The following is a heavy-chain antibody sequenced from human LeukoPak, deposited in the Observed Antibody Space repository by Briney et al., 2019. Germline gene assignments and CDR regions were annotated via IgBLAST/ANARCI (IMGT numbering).Heavy chain of an antibody. CDR2: ISSSSSYI. V-gene: IGHV3-21*01. Sequence: PGGSLRLSCAASGFTFSSYSMNWVRQAPGKGLEWVSSISSSSSYIYYADSVKGRFTISRDNAKNSLYLQMNSLRAEDTAVYYCARGGASGYYYFDYWGQGTLVTVSS. D-gene: IGHD3-3*01. J-gene: IGHJ4*02. CDR3: ARGGASGYYYFDY. CDR1: GFTFSSYS.